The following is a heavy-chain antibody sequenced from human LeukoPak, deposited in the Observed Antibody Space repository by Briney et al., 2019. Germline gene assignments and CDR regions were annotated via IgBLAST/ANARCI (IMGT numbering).Heavy chain of an antibody. CDR2: INTNAGNP. CDR3: ARVRRHTYGSGSPKHEDLFDY. V-gene: IGHV7-4-1*02. Sequence: GASVKVSCKASGYTFTSYAMNWVRQAPGQGLEWMGWINTNAGNPTYAQGFTGRFVFSLDTSVSTAYLQISSLKAEDTAVYYCARVRRHTYGSGSPKHEDLFDYWGQGTLVTVSS. D-gene: IGHD3-10*01. CDR1: GYTFTSYA. J-gene: IGHJ4*02.